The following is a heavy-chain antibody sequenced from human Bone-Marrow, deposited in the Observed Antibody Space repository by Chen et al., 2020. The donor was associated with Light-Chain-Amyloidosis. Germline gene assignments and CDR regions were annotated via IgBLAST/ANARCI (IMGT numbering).Heavy chain of an antibody. Sequence: QVQLVQSGADVKKPGSSVKVSCKASGDSLKNFAISWVRRAPGEGLEWMGGIIPVFGTADYAQRFQGRVTINADESTNTVYLELRRLRPEDTGMYSCARDPYLRGRGRFDTWGQGTLVTVSS. CDR2: IIPVFGTA. V-gene: IGHV1-69*01. D-gene: IGHD3-16*01. J-gene: IGHJ5*02. CDR3: ARDPYLRGRGRFDT. CDR1: GDSLKNFA.